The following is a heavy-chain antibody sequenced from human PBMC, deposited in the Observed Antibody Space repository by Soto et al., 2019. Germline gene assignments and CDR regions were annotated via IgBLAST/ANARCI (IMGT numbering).Heavy chain of an antibody. Sequence: KPSETLSLTCIVSGVSISSNYGSWIRQPPGQGLEWIGYIHYSGSTNFNPSLKNRVIMSVDTSKNQFSLRLSSVTAADTAVYYCARSYPNTIFGVVPSRGLDVWGQGATVTVSS. CDR1: GVSISSNY. J-gene: IGHJ6*02. D-gene: IGHD3-3*01. CDR2: IHYSGST. CDR3: ARSYPNTIFGVVPSRGLDV. V-gene: IGHV4-59*01.